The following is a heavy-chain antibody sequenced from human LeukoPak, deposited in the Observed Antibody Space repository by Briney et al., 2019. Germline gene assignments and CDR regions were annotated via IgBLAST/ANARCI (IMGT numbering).Heavy chain of an antibody. D-gene: IGHD5-12*01. CDR1: GYTFTGFY. CDR3: ATARDILTTISVGGFDY. Sequence: ASVKVSCKASGYTFTGFYIHWVRQAPGQGLEWMGWIIPNSGGTNYAQKFQGRVTMTRDSSISTAYMELSRLSSDDTAVYYCATARDILTTISVGGFDYWGQGTLVTVSS. CDR2: IIPNSGGT. J-gene: IGHJ4*02. V-gene: IGHV1-2*02.